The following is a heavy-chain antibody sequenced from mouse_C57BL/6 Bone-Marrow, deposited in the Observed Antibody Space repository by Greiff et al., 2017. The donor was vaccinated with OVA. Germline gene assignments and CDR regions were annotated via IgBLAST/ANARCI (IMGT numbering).Heavy chain of an antibody. CDR2: IYPGSGST. J-gene: IGHJ4*01. CDR3: ARGRWPRPRNAMDY. Sequence: QVQLQQPGAELVKPGASVKMSCKASGYTFTSYWITWVKQRPGQGLEWIGDIYPGSGSTNYNEKFKSKATLTVDTSSSTAYMQLSSLTSEDSAVYYCARGRWPRPRNAMDYWGQGTSVTVSS. CDR1: GYTFTSYW. D-gene: IGHD2-3*01. V-gene: IGHV1-55*01.